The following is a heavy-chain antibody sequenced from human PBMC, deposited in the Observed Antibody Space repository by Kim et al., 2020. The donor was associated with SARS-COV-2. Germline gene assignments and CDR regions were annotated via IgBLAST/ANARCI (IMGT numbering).Heavy chain of an antibody. J-gene: IGHJ4*02. CDR1: GFTFSSYS. CDR2: ISSSSSYI. CDR3: ARDLSIAVAGSGGY. Sequence: GGSLRLSCAASGFTFSSYSMNWVRQAPGKGLEWVSSISSSSSYIYYADSVKGRFTISRDNAKNSLYLQMNSVRAEDTAVYYCARDLSIAVAGSGGYWGQGTLVTVSS. D-gene: IGHD6-19*01. V-gene: IGHV3-21*01.